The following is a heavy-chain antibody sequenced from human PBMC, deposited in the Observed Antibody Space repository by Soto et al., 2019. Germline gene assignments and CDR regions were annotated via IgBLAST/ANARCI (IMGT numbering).Heavy chain of an antibody. CDR2: INHSGTT. V-gene: IGHV4-34*01. CDR1: GGSFSSYF. Sequence: ETLSLTCAVYGGSFSSYFWSWIRQPPGKGLEWIGEINHSGTTYYNPSLKSRVTISVDTSKNQFSLKLSSVTAADTAVYYCASGPGSGWYWFAPWGQGTLVTVSS. CDR3: ASGPGSGWYWFAP. J-gene: IGHJ5*02. D-gene: IGHD6-19*01.